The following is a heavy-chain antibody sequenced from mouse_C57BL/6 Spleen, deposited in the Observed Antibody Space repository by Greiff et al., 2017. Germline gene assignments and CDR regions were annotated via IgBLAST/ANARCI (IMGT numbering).Heavy chain of an antibody. CDR2: IYPGDGDT. CDR3: ARSDPYYFDY. CDR1: GYAFSSYW. V-gene: IGHV1-80*01. J-gene: IGHJ2*01. Sequence: VKLQESGAELVKPGASVKISCKASGYAFSSYWMNWVKQRPGKGLEWIGQIYPGDGDTNYNGKFKGKATLTADKSSSTAYMQLSSLTSEDSAVYFCARSDPYYFDYWGQGTTLTVSS.